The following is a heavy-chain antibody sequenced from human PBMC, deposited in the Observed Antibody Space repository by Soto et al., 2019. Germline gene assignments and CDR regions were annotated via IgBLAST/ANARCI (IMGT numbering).Heavy chain of an antibody. CDR1: GFTFNSYA. V-gene: IGHV3-23*01. CDR3: ASRSSGWYFDY. Sequence: EVQLLESGGGLVQPGGSLRLSCAASGFTFNSYAMNWVRQAPGKGLEWVSVISGSGGSTYYADSVKGRFTISRDNSKNPRYLLMKSLRAEDTDVYYCASRSSGWYFDYWGQGTLVTVSS. J-gene: IGHJ4*02. CDR2: ISGSGGST. D-gene: IGHD6-19*01.